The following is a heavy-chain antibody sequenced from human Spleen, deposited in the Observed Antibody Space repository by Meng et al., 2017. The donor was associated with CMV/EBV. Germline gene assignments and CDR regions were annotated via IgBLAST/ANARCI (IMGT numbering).Heavy chain of an antibody. CDR1: GYTFTSYA. CDR3: ARGYSGTYRADY. CDR2: INAGNGNT. V-gene: IGHV1-3*01. J-gene: IGHJ4*02. Sequence: CKASGYTFTSYAMHWVRQAPGQRLEWMGWINAGNGNTKYSQKFQGRVTITRDTSASTAYMELSSLRSEDTAVYYCARGYSGTYRADYWGQGTLVTVSS. D-gene: IGHD1-26*01.